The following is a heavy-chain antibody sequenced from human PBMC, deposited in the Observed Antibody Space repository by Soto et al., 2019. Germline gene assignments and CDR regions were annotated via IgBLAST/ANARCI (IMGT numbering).Heavy chain of an antibody. CDR1: GGSISSSSYY. CDR3: ARGYSGYDSFDY. J-gene: IGHJ4*02. CDR2: IYYSGST. D-gene: IGHD5-12*01. Sequence: SETLSLTCTASGGSISSSSYYWGWIRQPPGKGLEWIGSIYYSGSTYYNPSLKSRVTISVDTSKNQFSLKLSSVTAADTAVYYCARGYSGYDSFDYWGQGTLVTVSS. V-gene: IGHV4-39*01.